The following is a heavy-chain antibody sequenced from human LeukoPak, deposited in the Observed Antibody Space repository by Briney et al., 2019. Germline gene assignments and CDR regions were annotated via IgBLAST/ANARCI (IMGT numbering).Heavy chain of an antibody. CDR2: ISSSSSYI. J-gene: IGHJ4*02. D-gene: IGHD3-22*01. CDR1: GYSFTGYY. V-gene: IGHV3-21*01. CDR3: AKDPYDSSGYSFDY. Sequence: ASMKVSCKASGYSFTGYYIHWVRQAPGKGLEWVSSISSSSSYIYYADSVKGRFTISRDNSKNTLYLQMNSRRAEDTAVYYCAKDPYDSSGYSFDYWGQGTLVTVSS.